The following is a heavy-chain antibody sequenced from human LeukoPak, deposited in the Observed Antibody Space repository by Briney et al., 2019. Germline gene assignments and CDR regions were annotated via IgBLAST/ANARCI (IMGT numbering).Heavy chain of an antibody. CDR1: GFTVSSNY. V-gene: IGHV3-53*04. J-gene: IGHJ6*02. Sequence: GGSLRLSCAASGFTVSSNYMSWVRQAPGKGLEWVSVIYSGGSTYYADSVTGRFTISRHNSKNTLYLQMNSLRAEDTAVYYCAREVGYYDSSGYPYYYGMDVWGQGTTVTVSS. D-gene: IGHD3-22*01. CDR2: IYSGGST. CDR3: AREVGYYDSSGYPYYYGMDV.